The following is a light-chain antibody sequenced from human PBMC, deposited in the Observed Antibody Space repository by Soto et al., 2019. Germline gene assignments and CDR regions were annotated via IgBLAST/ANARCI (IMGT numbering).Light chain of an antibody. Sequence: EIVLTQSPGTLSLSPGETATLSCRASQSLDSTSLAWYQQRLGQAPRLLIFGASNRATGIPDRFSGSGSGTNFTLSISRLEPEDFSVFFCQQSGSSPPTFGQGSRMDIK. J-gene: IGKJ1*01. CDR1: QSLDSTS. V-gene: IGKV3-20*01. CDR3: QQSGSSPPT. CDR2: GAS.